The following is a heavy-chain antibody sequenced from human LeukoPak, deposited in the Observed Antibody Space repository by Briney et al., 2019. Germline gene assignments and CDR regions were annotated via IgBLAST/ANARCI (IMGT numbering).Heavy chain of an antibody. V-gene: IGHV3-9*01. CDR1: GFTFDDYA. CDR3: AKDTLRGIVGATGFDY. J-gene: IGHJ4*02. Sequence: TGGSLRLSCAASGFTFDDYAMHWVRQAPGKGLEWVSGISWNSGSIGYADSVKGRFTISRDNAKNSLYLQMNSLRAEDTALYYCAKDTLRGIVGATGFDYWGQGTLVTVSS. CDR2: ISWNSGSI. D-gene: IGHD1-26*01.